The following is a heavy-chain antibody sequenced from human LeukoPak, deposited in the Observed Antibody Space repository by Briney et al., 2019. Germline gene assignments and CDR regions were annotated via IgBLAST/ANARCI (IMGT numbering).Heavy chain of an antibody. CDR3: AREKYSRISFDY. CDR2: INPNSGGT. J-gene: IGHJ4*02. V-gene: IGHV1-2*06. Sequence: ASVKVSCKASGYTFTGYYMHWVRQAPGQGLEWMGRINPNSGGTNYAQKFQGRVTMTRDTSISTAYMELSRLRSDDTAVYYCAREKYSRISFDYWGQGTLVTVSS. D-gene: IGHD6-13*01. CDR1: GYTFTGYY.